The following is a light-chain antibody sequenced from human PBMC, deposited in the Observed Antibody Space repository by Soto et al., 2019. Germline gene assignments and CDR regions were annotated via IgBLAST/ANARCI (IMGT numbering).Light chain of an antibody. Sequence: IQMTQSPSTLSVSEGDTVTITCRASQSFSSWLAWYQQKPGKAPKLLIYDASSLESGVPSRFSGSGSGTEFTLTISSLQPDDFATYYCQQYNDYLWTFGQGTKVDI. J-gene: IGKJ1*01. CDR1: QSFSSW. CDR3: QQYNDYLWT. V-gene: IGKV1-5*01. CDR2: DAS.